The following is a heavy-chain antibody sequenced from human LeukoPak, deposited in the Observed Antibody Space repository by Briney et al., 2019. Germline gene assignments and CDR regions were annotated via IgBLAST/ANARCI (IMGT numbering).Heavy chain of an antibody. D-gene: IGHD5/OR15-5a*01. CDR1: GFTFSDAW. Sequence: GGSLRLSCATSGFTFSDAWMSWVRQAPGKGLEWVGRIKAKKDGGTIDYAAPVKGRFTISRDDSKNMVFLQMSSLKTEDSAVYYCTRLGVSTSGYWGQGTLVTVSS. CDR2: IKAKKDGGTI. J-gene: IGHJ4*02. V-gene: IGHV3-15*01. CDR3: TRLGVSTSGY.